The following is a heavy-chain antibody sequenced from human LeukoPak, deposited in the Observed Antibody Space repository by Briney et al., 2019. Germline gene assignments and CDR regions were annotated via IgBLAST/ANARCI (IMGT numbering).Heavy chain of an antibody. D-gene: IGHD1-1*01. J-gene: IGHJ3*02. V-gene: IGHV3-48*01. CDR2: ITADSGTT. CDR3: ARPSGTWGAFDI. Sequence: PGGSLRLSCAVSGFTFSTKSMNWVRQAPGKGLEWVSYITADSGTTYYADSVKGRFAISRDNSKNTLYLQMNSLRVEDTAVYYCARPSGTWGAFDIWGQGTMVTVSS. CDR1: GFTFSTKS.